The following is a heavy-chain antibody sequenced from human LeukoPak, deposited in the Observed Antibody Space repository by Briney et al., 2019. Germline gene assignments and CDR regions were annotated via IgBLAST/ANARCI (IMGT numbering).Heavy chain of an antibody. CDR3: ARDLGQISMTPFDY. D-gene: IGHD3-10*01. CDR2: IKQDGSEE. CDR1: GFTFSSYW. Sequence: GGSLRLSCAASGFTFSSYWMSWVRQAPGKGLEWVANIKQDGSEEYYVDSVKGRFTISRDNAKNSLYLQMNSLRAEDTAVYYCARDLGQISMTPFDYWGQGTLVTVSS. J-gene: IGHJ4*02. V-gene: IGHV3-7*01.